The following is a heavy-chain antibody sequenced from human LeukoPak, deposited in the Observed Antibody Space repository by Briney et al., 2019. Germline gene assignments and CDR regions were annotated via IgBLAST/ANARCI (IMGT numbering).Heavy chain of an antibody. CDR3: ARVYSSGWYWDY. Sequence: SSETLSLTCTVSGGSISSSSYYWGWIRQPPGKGLEWIGEIYHSGSTNYNPSLKSRVTISVDKSKNQFSLKLSSVTAADTAVYYCARVYSSGWYWDYWGQGTLVTVSS. D-gene: IGHD6-19*01. J-gene: IGHJ4*02. CDR2: IYHSGST. V-gene: IGHV4-39*07. CDR1: GGSISSSSYY.